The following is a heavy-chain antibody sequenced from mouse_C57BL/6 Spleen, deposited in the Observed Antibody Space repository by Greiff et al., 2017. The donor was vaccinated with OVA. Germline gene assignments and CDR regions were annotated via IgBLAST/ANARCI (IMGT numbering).Heavy chain of an antibody. CDR2: IYPGSGNT. D-gene: IGHD2-3*01. CDR1: GYTFTDYY. CDR3: ARADGPDY. Sequence: VQRVESGAELVRPGASVKLSCKASGYTFTDYYINWVKQRPGQGLEWIARIYPGSGNTYYNEKFKGKATLTAEKSSSTAYMQLSSLTSEDSAVYFCARADGPDYWGQGTTLTVSS. J-gene: IGHJ2*01. V-gene: IGHV1-76*01.